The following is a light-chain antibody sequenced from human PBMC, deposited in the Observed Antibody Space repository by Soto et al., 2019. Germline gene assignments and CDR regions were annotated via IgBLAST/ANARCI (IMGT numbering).Light chain of an antibody. CDR3: QPYYSTVT. V-gene: IGKV4-1*01. CDR2: LAS. J-gene: IGKJ2*01. Sequence: DIVITQAPDSRSVSLGERATINCKSRQSVLYRSNNKNYLAWYQQKPGQPPKLLIYLASTRESGVPDRFSGSESGTDFTLTISSLQADDVAVSYCQPYYSTVTFGKGTQLEIK. CDR1: QSVLYRSNNKNY.